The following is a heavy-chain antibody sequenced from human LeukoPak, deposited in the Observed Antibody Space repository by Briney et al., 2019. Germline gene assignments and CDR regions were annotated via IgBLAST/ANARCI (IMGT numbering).Heavy chain of an antibody. J-gene: IGHJ6*03. Sequence: GASVKVSCKASGGTFSSYTISRVRQAPGQGLEWMGRIIPILGIANYAQKFQGRVTITADKSTSTAYMELGSLRSEDTAVYYCARDGEDIVVVPAAIRYYYYYMDVWGKGTTVTVSS. CDR1: GGTFSSYT. V-gene: IGHV1-69*04. CDR3: ARDGEDIVVVPAAIRYYYYYMDV. CDR2: IIPILGIA. D-gene: IGHD2-2*01.